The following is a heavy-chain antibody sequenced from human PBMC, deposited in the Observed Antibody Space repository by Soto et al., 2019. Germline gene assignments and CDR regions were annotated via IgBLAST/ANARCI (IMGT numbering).Heavy chain of an antibody. V-gene: IGHV4-59*08. D-gene: IGHD6-19*01. CDR1: GSIGSFY. Sequence: GSIGSFYCRWIMQPQKKGLEWIGYIYYSGSTNYNPSLKSRVTISVDTSKNQFSLKLSSVTAADTAVYYCARHEVDSSGWDSNYYYYYYMDVWGKGTTVTVSS. CDR3: ARHEVDSSGWDSNYYYYYYMDV. J-gene: IGHJ6*03. CDR2: IYYSGST.